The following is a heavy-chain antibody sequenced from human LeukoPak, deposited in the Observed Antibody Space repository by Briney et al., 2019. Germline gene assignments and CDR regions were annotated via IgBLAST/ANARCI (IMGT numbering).Heavy chain of an antibody. J-gene: IGHJ4*02. D-gene: IGHD6-13*01. Sequence: SVKVSCKASVGTFSSYAISWVRQSPGHGLEWRGGIIPIFGTANYAQKFQGRVTITADESTSTAYMELSTLRSEDTAVYYCARSTKPILAAAGSYFDYWGQGTLVTVSS. V-gene: IGHV1-69*13. CDR3: ARSTKPILAAAGSYFDY. CDR1: VGTFSSYA. CDR2: IIPIFGTA.